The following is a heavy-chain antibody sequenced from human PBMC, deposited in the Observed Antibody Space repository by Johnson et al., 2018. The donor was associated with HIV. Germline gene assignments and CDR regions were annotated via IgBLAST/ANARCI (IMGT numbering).Heavy chain of an antibody. D-gene: IGHD1-26*01. CDR1: GFTFSSYG. Sequence: VQLVESGGGVVQPGRSLRLSCAASGFTFSSYGMNWVRQAPGKGLEWVAVISYDGSDKYYADSVKGLFTISRDNSKNTLYLQMNSLRAEDTAVYYCARDKVDDAFDIWGQGTMVTVSS. CDR2: ISYDGSDK. J-gene: IGHJ3*02. V-gene: IGHV3-30*03. CDR3: ARDKVDDAFDI.